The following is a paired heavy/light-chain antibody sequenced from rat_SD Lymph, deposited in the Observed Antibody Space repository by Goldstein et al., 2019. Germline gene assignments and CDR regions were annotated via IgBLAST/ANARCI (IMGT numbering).Light chain of an antibody. Sequence: DIQMTQSPASLSASLEEIVTITCKASQGIDDYLSWYQQKPGKSPQLLIYDATSLADGVPSRFSGSRSGTQYSLKISRPQVDDSGIYYCLQSYSTPYTFGAGTKLELK. J-gene: IGKJ2-3*01. V-gene: IGKV12S16*01. CDR3: LQSYSTPYT. CDR2: DAT. CDR1: QGIDDY.
Heavy chain of an antibody. CDR1: GYTFTDYA. Sequence: QIQLVQSGPELKKPGESLKISCKASGYTFTDYAMQWVKQAPGKGLQYMGWINTQTGKPTYADDFKERFVFSLETSASTAYLQINNLKNEDTATYFCARDFLGDYWGQGVMVTVSS. J-gene: IGHJ2*01. CDR2: INTQTGKP. CDR3: ARDFLGDY. V-gene: IGHV9-4*01.